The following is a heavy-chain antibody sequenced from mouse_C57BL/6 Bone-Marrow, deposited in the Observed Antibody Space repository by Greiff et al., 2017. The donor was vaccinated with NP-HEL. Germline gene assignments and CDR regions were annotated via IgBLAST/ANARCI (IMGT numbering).Heavy chain of an antibody. J-gene: IGHJ3*01. Sequence: VQLQQSGAELVRPGASVTLSCKASGYTFTDYEMHWVKQTPVHGLEWIGAIDPETGGTAYNQKFKGKAILTADKSSSTAYMGLRSLTSEDSAVDYCTRGYYGSTLFAYWGQGTLVTVSA. CDR3: TRGYYGSTLFAY. CDR2: IDPETGGT. V-gene: IGHV1-15*01. D-gene: IGHD1-1*01. CDR1: GYTFTDYE.